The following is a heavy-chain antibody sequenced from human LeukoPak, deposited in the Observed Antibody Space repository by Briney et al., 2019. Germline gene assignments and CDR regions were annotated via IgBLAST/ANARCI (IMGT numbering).Heavy chain of an antibody. V-gene: IGHV3-20*04. D-gene: IGHD2-8*02. CDR3: ARDFKYCTGGVCYFTAVADY. CDR1: GFMFPDG. Sequence: GGSLRLSCAASGFMFPDGINWVGQDPAKGLEWVSGSNWDAGSTTNADSVKGRFTISRDNATNSLYLQMNTLRAEDTALYYCARDFKYCTGGVCYFTAVADYWGQGTLVTVSS. CDR2: SNWDAGST. J-gene: IGHJ4*02.